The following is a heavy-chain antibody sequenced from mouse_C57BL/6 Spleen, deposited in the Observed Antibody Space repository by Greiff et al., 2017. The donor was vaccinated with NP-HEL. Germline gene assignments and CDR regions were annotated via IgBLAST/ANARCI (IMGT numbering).Heavy chain of an antibody. Sequence: DVHLVESGGDLVKPGGSLKLSCAASGFTFSSYGMSWVRQTPDKRLEWVATISSGGSYTYYPDSVKGRFTISRDNAKNTLYLQMSSLKSEDTAMYYCARHDGSSYWYFDVRGTGTTVTVSS. CDR1: GFTFSSYG. CDR3: ARHDGSSYWYFDV. CDR2: ISSGGSYT. V-gene: IGHV5-6*01. J-gene: IGHJ1*03. D-gene: IGHD1-1*01.